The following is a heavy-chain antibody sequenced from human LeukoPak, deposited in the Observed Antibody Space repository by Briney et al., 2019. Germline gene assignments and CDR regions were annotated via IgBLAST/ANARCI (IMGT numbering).Heavy chain of an antibody. Sequence: ASVKVSCKASGYTFTSYGISWVRQAPGQGLEWMGWISAYNGNTNYAQKLQGRVTITADKSTSTAYMELSSLRSEDTAVYYCARDNKRTNYYYYMDVWGKGTTVTVSS. CDR3: ARDNKRTNYYYYMDV. V-gene: IGHV1-18*01. D-gene: IGHD2/OR15-2a*01. J-gene: IGHJ6*03. CDR1: GYTFTSYG. CDR2: ISAYNGNT.